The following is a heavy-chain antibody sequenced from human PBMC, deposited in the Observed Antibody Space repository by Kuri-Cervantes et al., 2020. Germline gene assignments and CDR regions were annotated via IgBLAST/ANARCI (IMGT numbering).Heavy chain of an antibody. CDR2: IWYDGSNK. V-gene: IGHV3-33*08. CDR1: GFTFSSYS. D-gene: IGHD1-7*01. Sequence: GGSLRLSCAASGFTFSSYSMNWVRQAPGKGLEWVAVIWYDGSNKYYADSVKGRFTISRDNSKNTLYLQMNSLRAEDTAVYYCAREWVLELRSGFDYWGQGTLVTVSS. J-gene: IGHJ4*02. CDR3: AREWVLELRSGFDY.